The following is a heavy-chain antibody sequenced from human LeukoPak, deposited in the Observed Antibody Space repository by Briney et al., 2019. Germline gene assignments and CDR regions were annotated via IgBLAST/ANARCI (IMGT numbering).Heavy chain of an antibody. CDR3: AKDNAYYYDSSGYYYY. CDR1: GFTFSSYA. V-gene: IGHV3-23*01. J-gene: IGHJ4*02. CDR2: ISGSGGST. Sequence: GGSLRLSCTASGFTFSSYAMSWVRQAPGKGLEWVSVISGSGGSTYYADSVRGRFTISRDNSKNTLYLQMNSLRAEDTAVYYCAKDNAYYYDSSGYYYYWGQGTLVTVSS. D-gene: IGHD3-22*01.